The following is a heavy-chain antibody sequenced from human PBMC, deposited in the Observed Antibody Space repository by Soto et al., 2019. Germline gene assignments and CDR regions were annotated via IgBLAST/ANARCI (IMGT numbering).Heavy chain of an antibody. V-gene: IGHV3-7*03. CDR2: IKFDGSEK. CDR3: VKDGGYCSSATCYSPRNHYFDS. J-gene: IGHJ4*02. Sequence: LRLSCVASGFSFSDYWMSGVRQAPGKGPEWVANIKFDGSEKQYVDSVRGRFSISRDNFRNSLFLQMNSLRAGDTAIYYCVKDGGYCSSATCYSPRNHYFDSWGQGTLVTVSS. D-gene: IGHD2-2*01. CDR1: GFSFSDYW.